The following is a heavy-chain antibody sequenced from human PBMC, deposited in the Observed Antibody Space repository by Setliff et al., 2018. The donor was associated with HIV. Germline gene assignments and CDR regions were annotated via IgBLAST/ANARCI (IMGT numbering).Heavy chain of an antibody. CDR2: IFHSGGI. D-gene: IGHD1-1*01. Sequence: SETLSLTCAVSGYSISSGYYWGWIRQPPGKGLEWVGSIFHSGGIYYNPSLKSRVTISGDTSKNKLSLKLTSVTAADTAAYYCARHLQAFDIWGHGTMVTVSS. V-gene: IGHV4-38-2*01. CDR3: ARHLQAFDI. CDR1: GYSISSGYY. J-gene: IGHJ3*02.